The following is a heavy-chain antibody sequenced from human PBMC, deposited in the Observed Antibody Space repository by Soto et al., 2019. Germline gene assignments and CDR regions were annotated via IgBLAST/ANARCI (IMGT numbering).Heavy chain of an antibody. Sequence: QVQLVQSGAEVKKPGASVEVSCKASGYTFTNYGINWVRQAPGQGLEWLGWVSAYNGERRYAQRVQARVIMTTDTSTTTAYMELRRLRSDDTAVYYCSRGTSIPASGDYWGQGTLVTVSS. CDR1: GYTFTNYG. CDR2: VSAYNGER. CDR3: SRGTSIPASGDY. D-gene: IGHD6-6*01. V-gene: IGHV1-18*01. J-gene: IGHJ4*01.